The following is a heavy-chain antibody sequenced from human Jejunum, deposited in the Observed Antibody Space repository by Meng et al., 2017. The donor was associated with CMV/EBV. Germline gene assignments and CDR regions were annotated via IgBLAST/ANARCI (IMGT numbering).Heavy chain of an antibody. Sequence: KAYGYIFTDDYIHWVRQAPGQGLEWMALINPSGYNTNYTQKFQGRITVTRDTSTRTVYMELNNLTFEDTAVYYCAKEGVLYGMDVWGQGTTVTVSS. CDR3: AKEGVLYGMDV. CDR2: INPSGYNT. V-gene: IGHV1-46*01. J-gene: IGHJ6*02. D-gene: IGHD4/OR15-4a*01. CDR1: GYIFTDDY.